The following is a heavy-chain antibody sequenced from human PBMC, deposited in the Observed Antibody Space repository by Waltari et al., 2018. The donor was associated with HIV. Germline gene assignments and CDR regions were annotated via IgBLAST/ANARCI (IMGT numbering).Heavy chain of an antibody. J-gene: IGHJ2*01. CDR1: GLPFSSYD. CDR3: ARGVTTDWYFDL. D-gene: IGHD4-17*01. CDR2: IGTAGDT. Sequence: EVQLVESGGGLVQPGGSLRLYSAASGLPFSSYDMHSVRQATGKGLVWVSAIGTAGDTYYPGSVKGRFTISRENAKNSLYLQMNSLRAGDTAVYYCARGVTTDWYFDLWGRGTLVTVSS. V-gene: IGHV3-13*01.